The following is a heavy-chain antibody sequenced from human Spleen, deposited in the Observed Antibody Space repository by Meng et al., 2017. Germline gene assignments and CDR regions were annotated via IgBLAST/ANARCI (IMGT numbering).Heavy chain of an antibody. J-gene: IGHJ4*02. CDR3: TGSVTTVDY. CDR1: GFSFGDYA. V-gene: IGHV3-49*04. CDR2: IRSKAYGGTT. Sequence: GESLKISCATSGFSFGDYALNWVRQAPGKGLEWVGFIRSKAYGGTTEYAASVKGRFTISRDDSKSIAYLQMNSLKTEDTAVYYCTGSVTTVDYWGQGTLVTVSS. D-gene: IGHD4-17*01.